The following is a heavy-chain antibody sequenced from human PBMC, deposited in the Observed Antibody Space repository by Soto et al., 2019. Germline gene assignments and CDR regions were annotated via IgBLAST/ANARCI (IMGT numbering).Heavy chain of an antibody. CDR3: VREVPAPPDYYDNSGYYYVSAFDI. J-gene: IGHJ3*02. D-gene: IGHD3-22*01. CDR1: GFTFSNYA. Sequence: GGSLRLSCAASGFTFSNYAMHWVRQAPGKGLEWVAVISYDGSNRYYADSVKGRFTISRDNSKNTLYLQMNSLRAEDTAVYYCVREVPAPPDYYDNSGYYYVSAFDIWGQGTMVTVSS. V-gene: IGHV3-30-3*01. CDR2: ISYDGSNR.